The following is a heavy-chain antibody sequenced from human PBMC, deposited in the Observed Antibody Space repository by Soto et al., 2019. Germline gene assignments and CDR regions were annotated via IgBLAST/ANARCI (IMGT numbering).Heavy chain of an antibody. D-gene: IGHD6-6*01. Sequence: GESLKISCKGSGYSFTSYWIGWVRQMPGKGLEWVGIIYPGDSDTRYSPSFQGQVTISADKSISTAYLQWSSLKASDTAMYYCARESSSSVGGYYYYGMDVWGQGTTVTVSS. V-gene: IGHV5-51*01. CDR2: IYPGDSDT. CDR3: ARESSSSVGGYYYYGMDV. CDR1: GYSFTSYW. J-gene: IGHJ6*02.